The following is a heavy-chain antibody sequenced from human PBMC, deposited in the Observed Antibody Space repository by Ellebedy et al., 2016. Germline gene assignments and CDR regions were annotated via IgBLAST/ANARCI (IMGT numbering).Heavy chain of an antibody. D-gene: IGHD3-3*01. Sequence: GESLKISCVASGFTFRTYTMNWVRQAPGKELEWVSYIDGTSTYISYADSVKGRFAISRDNAKNSVHLQMNSLRAEDSAVYYCAKDLGLSGREIADYWGQGTLVTVSS. J-gene: IGHJ4*02. CDR1: GFTFRTYT. CDR3: AKDLGLSGREIADY. V-gene: IGHV3-21*01. CDR2: IDGTSTYI.